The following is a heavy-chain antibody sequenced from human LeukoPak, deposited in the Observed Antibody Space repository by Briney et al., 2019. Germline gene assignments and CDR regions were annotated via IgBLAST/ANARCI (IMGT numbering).Heavy chain of an antibody. CDR2: INHSGST. D-gene: IGHD4-17*01. CDR1: GGSFSGYY. V-gene: IGHV4-34*01. J-gene: IGHJ5*02. CDR3: TSGSTNDDYGDSPKPRRWFDP. Sequence: SETLSLTCAVYGGSFSGYYWSWIRQPPGKGLEWIGEINHSGSTNYNPSLKSRVTISVDTSKNQFSLKLSSVTAADTAVYYCTSGSTNDDYGDSPKPRRWFDPWGQGTLVTVSS.